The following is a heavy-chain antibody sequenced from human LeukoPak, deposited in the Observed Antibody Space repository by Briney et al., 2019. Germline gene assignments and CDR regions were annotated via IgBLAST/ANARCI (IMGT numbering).Heavy chain of an antibody. CDR3: ARGSTRGSYYFDY. D-gene: IGHD3-10*01. Sequence: GASVKVSCKASGYTFTGYYMHWVRQAPGQGLEWMEWMNPNSGNTGYAQKFQGRVTMTRNTSISTAYMELSSLRSEDTAVYYCARGSTRGSYYFDYWGQGTLVTVSS. CDR1: GYTFTGYY. CDR2: MNPNSGNT. J-gene: IGHJ4*02. V-gene: IGHV1-8*02.